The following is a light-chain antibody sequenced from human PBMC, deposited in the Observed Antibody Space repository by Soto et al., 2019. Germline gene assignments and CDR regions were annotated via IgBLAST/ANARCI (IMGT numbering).Light chain of an antibody. CDR3: QQRSSWPLT. V-gene: IGKV3-11*01. Sequence: EIVLTQSPATLSLSPGERATLSCRASQSVSSYLAWYQQKPGQAPRLLIYDASTRATGIPARFSGSGSVTDFTLTISGLEPEDFAVYYCQQRSSWPLTFGGGTKVEVK. J-gene: IGKJ4*01. CDR2: DAS. CDR1: QSVSSY.